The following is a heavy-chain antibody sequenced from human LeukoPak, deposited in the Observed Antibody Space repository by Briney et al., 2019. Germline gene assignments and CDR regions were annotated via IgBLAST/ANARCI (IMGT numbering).Heavy chain of an antibody. Sequence: PGGSLRPSCAASGFPFNDYYMTWIRQAPGKGLEWVSHISSSGSTIYYADSVKGRFTISRDNAKNSLYLQMYSLRAEDTGVYYCARDRATNLDYWGQGTLVTVSS. V-gene: IGHV3-11*04. D-gene: IGHD1-26*01. CDR3: ARDRATNLDY. CDR1: GFPFNDYY. CDR2: ISSSGSTI. J-gene: IGHJ4*02.